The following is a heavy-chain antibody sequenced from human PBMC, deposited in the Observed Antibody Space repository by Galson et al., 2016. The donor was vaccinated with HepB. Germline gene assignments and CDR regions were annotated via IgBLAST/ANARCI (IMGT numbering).Heavy chain of an antibody. V-gene: IGHV3-21*01. D-gene: IGHD5-18*01. CDR1: GFTSSTYS. CDR3: ARDTAMVTSDS. CDR2: ISTGSTYI. J-gene: IGHJ4*02. Sequence: LRLSCAASGFTSSTYSMTWVRQAPGKGLEWVSSISTGSTYIYYADSVKGRFTVSRDNAKNSLYLQMNSLRAEDTAVYYCARDTAMVTSDSWGQGTLVTVSS.